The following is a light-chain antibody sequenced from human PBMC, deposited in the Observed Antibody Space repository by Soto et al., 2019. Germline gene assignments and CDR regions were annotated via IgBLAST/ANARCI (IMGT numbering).Light chain of an antibody. J-gene: IGKJ1*01. CDR2: TAS. CDR1: QTTGTN. V-gene: IGKV1-39*01. CDR3: QQSYNTPGT. Sequence: DIQMTHSPSSLSASVGDRVTITFRACQTTGTNVTWYQQKPGRAPNVLIYTASSLQRGATSRCSGSGSGTAFTRNISSLQPEDFPTYDGQQSYNTPGTSGRGTKVVVK.